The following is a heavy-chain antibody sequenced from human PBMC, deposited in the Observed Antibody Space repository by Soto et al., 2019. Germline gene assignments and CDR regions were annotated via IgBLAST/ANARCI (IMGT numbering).Heavy chain of an antibody. D-gene: IGHD6-6*01. CDR3: ARDLLQYSSSSGWFDP. V-gene: IGHV6-1*01. Sequence: SQTLSLTCAISGDSVSSNSAAWNWIRQSPSRGLEWLGRTYYRSKWYNDYAVSVKSRITINPDTSKNQFSLQLNSVTPEDTAVYYCARDLLQYSSSSGWFDPWGQGTLVTVSS. CDR2: TYYRSKWYN. J-gene: IGHJ5*02. CDR1: GDSVSSNSAA.